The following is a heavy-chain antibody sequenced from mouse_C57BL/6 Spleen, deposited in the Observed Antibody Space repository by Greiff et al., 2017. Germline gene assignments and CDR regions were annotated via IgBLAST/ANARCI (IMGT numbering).Heavy chain of an antibody. V-gene: IGHV1-64*01. D-gene: IGHD2-4*01. CDR1: GYTFTSYW. CDR3: ARSGYDYDGAMDY. Sequence: QVQLQQPGAELVKPGASVKLSCKASGYTFTSYWMHWVKQRPGQGLEWIGMIHPNSGSTNYNEKFKSKATLTVDKSSSTAYMQLSSLTSEDSAVYYCARSGYDYDGAMDYWGQGTSVTVSS. CDR2: IHPNSGST. J-gene: IGHJ4*01.